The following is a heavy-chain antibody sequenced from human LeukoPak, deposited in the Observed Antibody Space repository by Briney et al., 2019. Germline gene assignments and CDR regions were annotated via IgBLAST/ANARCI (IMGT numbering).Heavy chain of an antibody. V-gene: IGHV1-18*01. D-gene: IGHD2-2*01. Sequence: ASVKVSCKASGYTLTSYGISWVRQAPGQGLEWMGWISAYNGNTNYAQKLQGRVTMTTDTSTSTAYMELRSLRSDDTAVYYCARGFGYCSSTSCYEGWFDPWGQGTLVTVSS. CDR3: ARGFGYCSSTSCYEGWFDP. CDR2: ISAYNGNT. J-gene: IGHJ5*02. CDR1: GYTLTSYG.